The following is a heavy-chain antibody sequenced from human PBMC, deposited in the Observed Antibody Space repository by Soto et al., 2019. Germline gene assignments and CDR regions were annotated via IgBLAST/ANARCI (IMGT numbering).Heavy chain of an antibody. Sequence: SETLSLTCDVFGFSISSNNWWGWIRQPPGKGLEWIGDIYYSGSTRYNPSLKSRVTMSVDKARDQFSLTLNSVTAMDTAVYYCARKERKPAPFWKWGQGILVTVSS. CDR1: GFSISSNNW. CDR2: IYYSGST. CDR3: ARKERKPAPFWK. J-gene: IGHJ4*02. V-gene: IGHV4-28*06. D-gene: IGHD3-3*01.